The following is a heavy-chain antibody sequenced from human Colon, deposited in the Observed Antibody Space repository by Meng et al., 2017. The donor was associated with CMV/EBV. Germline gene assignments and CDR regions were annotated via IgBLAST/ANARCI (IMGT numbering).Heavy chain of an antibody. CDR3: AKDRVPAQTNLRSDSFDA. D-gene: IGHD2-2*01. CDR1: EFTFEDYA. CDR2: ITWNRRTV. V-gene: IGHV3-9*01. Sequence: SLKISCAASEFTFEDYAMHWVRQTPGKGLEWVAGITWNRRTVDYADSVKGRFTISRDHAKNSLFLRMDSLRVEDTALYFCAKDRVPAQTNLRSDSFDAWGQGTLVTVSS. J-gene: IGHJ3*01.